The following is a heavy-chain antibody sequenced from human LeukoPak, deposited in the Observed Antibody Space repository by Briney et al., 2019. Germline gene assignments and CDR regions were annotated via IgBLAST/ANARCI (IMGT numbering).Heavy chain of an antibody. CDR3: AKGTYYYALGSSYTESFGDN. CDR1: GFIFSSYA. V-gene: IGHV3-23*01. Sequence: PGGSLRLSCAGSGFIFSSYAMSWVRQAPGKGLEWVSTMSGTGGRTYYADSVKGRFTISRDNSKNTLYLQMNSLRAEDTAVYFCAKGTYYYALGSSYTESFGDNWGQGTLVTVSS. J-gene: IGHJ4*02. D-gene: IGHD3-10*01. CDR2: MSGTGGRT.